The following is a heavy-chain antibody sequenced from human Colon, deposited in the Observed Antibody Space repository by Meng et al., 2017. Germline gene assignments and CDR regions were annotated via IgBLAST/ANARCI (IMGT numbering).Heavy chain of an antibody. CDR3: ASSSGWWRLDS. D-gene: IGHD6-19*01. CDR2: IYYSGST. J-gene: IGHJ4*02. V-gene: IGHV4-34*02. CDR1: GGSFSGYF. Sequence: QVQLQQWGAGLVRPSETLSLTCAVSGGSFSGYFYSWIRQPPGKGLEWIGYIYYSGSTNYNPSLKSRVTISVDKSKNQFSLILTSVTAADTAVYYCASSSGWWRLDSWGQGTLVTVSS.